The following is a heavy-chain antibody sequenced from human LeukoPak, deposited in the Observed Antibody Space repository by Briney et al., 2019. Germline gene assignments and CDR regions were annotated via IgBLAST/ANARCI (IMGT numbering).Heavy chain of an antibody. Sequence: ASVKVSCKASGYTFTGYYMHWVRQAPGQGLEWMGWINPNSGGTNYAQQFQDRVTLTRDTSISTAYMELSRLTSDDTAVYYCARGVGDILTGFYNVGGKFDPWGQGTLVTVSS. D-gene: IGHD3-9*01. CDR1: GYTFTGYY. J-gene: IGHJ5*02. V-gene: IGHV1-2*02. CDR3: ARGVGDILTGFYNVGGKFDP. CDR2: INPNSGGT.